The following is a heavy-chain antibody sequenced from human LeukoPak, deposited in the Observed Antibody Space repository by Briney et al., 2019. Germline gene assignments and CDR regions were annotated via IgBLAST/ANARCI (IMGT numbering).Heavy chain of an antibody. CDR2: ISSCGSTI. V-gene: IGHV3-48*03. CDR3: ARDEFNYYGSGSYYNFDY. CDR1: GFTFSSYE. D-gene: IGHD3-10*01. Sequence: GGSLSLSCAASGFTFSSYEMNWVRQAPGKGLEWVSYISSCGSTIYYADSVKGRFTISRDNAKNSLYLQMNSLRAEDTAVYYCARDEFNYYGSGSYYNFDYWGQGTLVTVSS. J-gene: IGHJ4*02.